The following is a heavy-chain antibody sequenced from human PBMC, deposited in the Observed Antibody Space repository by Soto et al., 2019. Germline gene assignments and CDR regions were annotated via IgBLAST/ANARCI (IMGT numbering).Heavy chain of an antibody. D-gene: IGHD6-19*01. V-gene: IGHV3-30-3*01. CDR3: ARDHSSGWYGDFYGMDV. J-gene: IGHJ6*02. Sequence: GGSLRLSCAASGFTFSSYAMHWVRQAPRKGLEWVAVISYDGSNKYYADSVKSRFTISRDNSKNTLYLQMNTLRAEDTAVYYCARDHSSGWYGDFYGMDVWGQGTTVTVSS. CDR1: GFTFSSYA. CDR2: ISYDGSNK.